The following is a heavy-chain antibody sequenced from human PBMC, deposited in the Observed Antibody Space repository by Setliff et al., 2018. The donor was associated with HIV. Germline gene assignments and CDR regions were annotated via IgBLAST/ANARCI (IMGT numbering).Heavy chain of an antibody. CDR1: GGSISSGGYY. CDR3: ARARGLLPYYYLDV. J-gene: IGHJ6*03. V-gene: IGHV4-31*03. D-gene: IGHD3-10*01. CDR2: IYYRGST. Sequence: SETLSLTCTVSGGSISSGGYYWSWIRQHPGKGLEWIGYIYYRGSTYYNPSLKSRVTMSVDTSKNQFSLKLSSVTAADTAVYYCARARGLLPYYYLDVWGKGTTVTVSS.